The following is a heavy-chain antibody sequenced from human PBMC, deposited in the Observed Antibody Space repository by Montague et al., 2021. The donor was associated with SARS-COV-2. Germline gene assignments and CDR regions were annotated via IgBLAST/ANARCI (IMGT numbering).Heavy chain of an antibody. D-gene: IGHD2/OR15-2a*01. J-gene: IGHJ4*02. CDR1: GVSISSGDCS. Sequence: TLSLTCTVSGVSISSGDCSWNWIRQSPGKGLEWIGFIYESGSTLYNPSLKSRITISVDRSKNQFSLRLNSVTAADTAVYYCARKIIANAFDVWGQGILVTVSS. CDR2: IYESGST. V-gene: IGHV4-30-2*06. CDR3: ARKIIANAFDV.